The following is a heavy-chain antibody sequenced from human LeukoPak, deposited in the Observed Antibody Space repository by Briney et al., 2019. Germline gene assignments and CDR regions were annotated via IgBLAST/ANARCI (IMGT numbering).Heavy chain of an antibody. Sequence: GGSLRLSCAASGFTFSSYAMSWVRQAPGKGLEWVSAISGSGGSTYYADSVKGRFTISRDNSKNTLYLQMNSLRAEDTAVYYCAIERGVLRYFDWLLPDFDYWGQGTLVTVSS. V-gene: IGHV3-23*01. J-gene: IGHJ4*02. D-gene: IGHD3-9*01. CDR1: GFTFSSYA. CDR3: AIERGVLRYFDWLLPDFDY. CDR2: ISGSGGST.